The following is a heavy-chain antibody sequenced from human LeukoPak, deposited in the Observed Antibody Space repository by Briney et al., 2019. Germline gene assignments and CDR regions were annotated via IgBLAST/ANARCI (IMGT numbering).Heavy chain of an antibody. D-gene: IGHD1-7*01. CDR3: ARNGGYNWNYVNYYYYYYMDV. Sequence: SVKVSCKASGGTFSSYAISWVRQAPGQGLEWMGGIIPIFGTANYAQKFQGRVTITTDESTSTAYMELSSLRSEDTAVYYCARNGGYNWNYVNYYYYYYMDVWGKGTTVTVSS. CDR1: GGTFSSYA. CDR2: IIPIFGTA. V-gene: IGHV1-69*05. J-gene: IGHJ6*03.